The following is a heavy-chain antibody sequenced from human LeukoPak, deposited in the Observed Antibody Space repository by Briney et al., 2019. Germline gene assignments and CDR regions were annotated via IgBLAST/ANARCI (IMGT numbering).Heavy chain of an antibody. CDR2: INHSGST. Sequence: PSETLSLTCAVYGGSFNGYYWSWIRQPPGKGLEWIGEINHSGSTNYNPSLKSRVTISVDTSKNQFSLKLSSVTAADTAVYYCARGIGLRYFDWFLSPVDYWGQGTLVTVSS. CDR1: GGSFNGYY. J-gene: IGHJ4*02. CDR3: ARGIGLRYFDWFLSPVDY. V-gene: IGHV4-34*01. D-gene: IGHD3-9*01.